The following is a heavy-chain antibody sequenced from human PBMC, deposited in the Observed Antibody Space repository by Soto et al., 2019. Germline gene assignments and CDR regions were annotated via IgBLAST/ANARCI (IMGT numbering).Heavy chain of an antibody. Sequence: QVRLVQSGAEVKEPGDSVRVSCEASGYTFTAYHIHWVRQAPRQGLEWMGWINPKFGDTGYAQDFQGRVSMTSDMSISTVYMELSRLTSDDTAIYYCARNMDYYYGRGSGNGHGVWGQGTTVTVFS. V-gene: IGHV1-2*02. D-gene: IGHD3-10*02. CDR2: INPKFGDT. CDR1: GYTFTAYH. CDR3: ARNMDYYYGRGSGNGHGV. J-gene: IGHJ6*02.